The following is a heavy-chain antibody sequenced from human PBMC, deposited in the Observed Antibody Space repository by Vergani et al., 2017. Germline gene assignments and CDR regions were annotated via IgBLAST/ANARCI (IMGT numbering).Heavy chain of an antibody. V-gene: IGHV3-9*01. CDR3: TKGSVYYHDSAGHGYDPYTGFDL. J-gene: IGHJ3*01. D-gene: IGHD5-12*01. Sequence: EVDLVESGGGLAQPGGSLRLSCEASGITFWKFGMHWVRQGPGKGLKWVSGISWNSGAVDYADSVRGRFTISRDNAKNSLFLEMNSLRFEDTAVYFCTKGSVYYHDSAGHGYDPYTGFDLWGQGTLVTVSS. CDR2: ISWNSGAV. CDR1: GITFWKFG.